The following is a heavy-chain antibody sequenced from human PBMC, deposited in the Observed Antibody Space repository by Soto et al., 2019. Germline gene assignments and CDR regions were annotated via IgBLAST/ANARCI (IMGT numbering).Heavy chain of an antibody. CDR2: ISYDGSQK. J-gene: IGHJ4*02. Sequence: QVQLVESGGGVVQPGRSLRLSCAASGFTFNNYGMHWVRQAPGKGLEWVAFISYDGSQKYFADSVKGRFNISKDSSRNTLYLQMNSLRVEDTAFYYCARNYYDFWSGYLSDFWGQGTLVDVSS. D-gene: IGHD3-3*01. CDR1: GFTFNNYG. V-gene: IGHV3-30*03. CDR3: ARNYYDFWSGYLSDF.